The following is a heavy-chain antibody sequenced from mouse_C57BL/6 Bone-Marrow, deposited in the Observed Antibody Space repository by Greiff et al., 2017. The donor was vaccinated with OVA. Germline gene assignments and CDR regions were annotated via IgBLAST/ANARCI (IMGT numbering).Heavy chain of an antibody. CDR2: LYPGSGST. D-gene: IGHD2-5*01. J-gene: IGHJ4*01. CDR1: GYTFTSYW. V-gene: IGHV1-55*01. Sequence: QVHVKQPGAELVKPGASVKMSCKASGYTFTSYWITWVKQRPGQGLEWIGDLYPGSGSTNYNEKFKSKATLTVDTSSSTAYMQLSSLTSEDSAVYYCARRDSNYDYAMDYWGQGTSVTVSS. CDR3: ARRDSNYDYAMDY.